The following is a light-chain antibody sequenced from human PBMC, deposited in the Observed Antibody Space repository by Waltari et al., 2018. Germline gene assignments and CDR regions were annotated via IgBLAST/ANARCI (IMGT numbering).Light chain of an antibody. CDR1: SRDVGSYNS. CDR2: DVS. Sequence: QSALTQPASVSGSPGQSITISCTGTSRDVGSYNSVSWYQHHPGKAPKLMIFDVSNRPSVVSNRFSVSKSGNTASLTISGLQAEDEATYYCSSYTSDSTLIFGGGTKLTVL. J-gene: IGLJ2*01. V-gene: IGLV2-14*03. CDR3: SSYTSDSTLI.